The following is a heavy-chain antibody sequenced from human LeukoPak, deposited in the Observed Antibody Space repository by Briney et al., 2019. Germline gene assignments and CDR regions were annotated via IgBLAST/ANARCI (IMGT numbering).Heavy chain of an antibody. J-gene: IGHJ4*02. CDR2: INAGNGNT. V-gene: IGHV1-3*01. CDR1: GYTFTSYA. D-gene: IGHD6-19*01. CDR3: ARDKGPPRRVAGHFDY. Sequence: ASVKVSCKASGYTFTSYAMHWVRQAPGQRLEWMGWINAGNGNTKYSQKFQGRVTITRDTSASTAYMELSSPRSEDTAVYYCARDKGPPRRVAGHFDYWGQGTLVTVSS.